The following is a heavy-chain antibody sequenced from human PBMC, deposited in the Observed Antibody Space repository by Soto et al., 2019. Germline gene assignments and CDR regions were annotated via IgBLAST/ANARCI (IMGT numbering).Heavy chain of an antibody. CDR2: IYHSGST. Sequence: SETLSLTCAVSGGSISSGGYSWSWIRQPPGKGLEWIGYIYHSGSTYYNPSLKSRVTISVDRSKNQFSLKLSSVTAADTAVYYCASSAVGYCSGGSCYGYYYYYYGMDVWGQGTTVTVSS. D-gene: IGHD2-15*01. CDR1: GGSISSGGYS. V-gene: IGHV4-30-2*01. CDR3: ASSAVGYCSGGSCYGYYYYYYGMDV. J-gene: IGHJ6*02.